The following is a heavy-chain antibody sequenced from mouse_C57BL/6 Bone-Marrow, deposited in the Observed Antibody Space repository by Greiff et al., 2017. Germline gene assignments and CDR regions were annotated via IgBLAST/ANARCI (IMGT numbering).Heavy chain of an antibody. J-gene: IGHJ3*01. CDR2: IYPRSGNT. CDR1: GYTFPSYG. D-gene: IGHD2-5*01. CDR3: ARMVYYSNYRAWFAY. Sequence: QVQLQQSGAELARPGASVKLSCKASGYTFPSYGISWVKQRTGQGLEWIGEIYPRSGNTYYNEKFKGKATLTADKSSSTAYMELRSLTSEDSAVYFCARMVYYSNYRAWFAYWGQGTLVTVSA. V-gene: IGHV1-81*01.